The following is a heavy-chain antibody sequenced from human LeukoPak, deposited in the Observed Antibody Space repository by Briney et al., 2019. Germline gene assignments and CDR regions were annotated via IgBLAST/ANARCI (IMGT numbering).Heavy chain of an antibody. V-gene: IGHV3-66*01. CDR1: GFTVSSNY. Sequence: GGSLRLSCAASGFTVSSNYMSWVRQAPVKGLEWVSVIYSGGSTYYADSVKGRFTISRDNSKNTLYLQMNSLRTEDTAVYYCANGGFGGYDSHQIDYWGQGTLVTVSS. J-gene: IGHJ4*02. D-gene: IGHD5-12*01. CDR2: IYSGGST. CDR3: ANGGFGGYDSHQIDY.